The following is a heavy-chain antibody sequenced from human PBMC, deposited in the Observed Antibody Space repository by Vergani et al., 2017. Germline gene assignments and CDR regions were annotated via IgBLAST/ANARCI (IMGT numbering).Heavy chain of an antibody. CDR2: IYHSGST. J-gene: IGHJ6*02. CDR1: GGSISSSNW. D-gene: IGHD2-15*01. V-gene: IGHV4-4*02. CDR3: ARGLVVVVAAPSYYYGMDV. Sequence: QVQLQESGPGLVKPSGTLSLTCAVSGGSISSSNWWSWVRQPPGKGLEWIGEIYHSGSTNYNPSLKSRVTISVDKSKNQFSLKLSSVTAADTAVYYRARGLVVVVAAPSYYYGMDVWGQGTTVTVSS.